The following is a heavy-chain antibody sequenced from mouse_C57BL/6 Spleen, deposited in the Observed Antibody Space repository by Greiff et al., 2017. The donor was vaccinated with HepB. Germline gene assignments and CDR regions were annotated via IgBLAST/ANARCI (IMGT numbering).Heavy chain of an antibody. D-gene: IGHD2-5*01. Sequence: VQRVESGAELAKPGASVKLSCKASGYTFTSYWMHWVKQRPGQGLEWIGYINPSSGYTKYNQKFKDKATLTADKSSSTAYMQLSSLTYEDSAVYYCARRSSNSYYAMDYWGQGTSVTVSS. CDR1: GYTFTSYW. CDR3: ARRSSNSYYAMDY. V-gene: IGHV1-7*01. CDR2: INPSSGYT. J-gene: IGHJ4*01.